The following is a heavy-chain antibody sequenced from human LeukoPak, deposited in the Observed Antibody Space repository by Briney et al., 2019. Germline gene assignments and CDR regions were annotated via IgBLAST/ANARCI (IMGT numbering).Heavy chain of an antibody. J-gene: IGHJ4*02. Sequence: PAGSLRLSCAASGFTFSSYSMSWLRQAPGKELEWVSAISGSGGSTYYADFVKGRFTISRDNSKNTVYLQMNSLRAEDRAVYYCERGRCGYCYDFDYWGQGTLVTVSS. CDR1: GFTFSSYS. D-gene: IGHD3-22*01. CDR2: ISGSGGST. V-gene: IGHV3-23*01. CDR3: ERGRCGYCYDFDY.